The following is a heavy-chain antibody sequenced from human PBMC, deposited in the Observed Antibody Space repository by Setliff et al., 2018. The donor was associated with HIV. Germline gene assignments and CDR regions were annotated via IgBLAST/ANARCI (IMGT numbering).Heavy chain of an antibody. Sequence: SETLSLTCVISGGSMGSHYWSWIRQSPGKGLEWIGEIHHTGYINYHPSFKRRVTISLDTSRNQFSLKLRSVTAADTAVYYCARFEVTTVTTRDYWGQGTLVTVSS. CDR3: ARFEVTTVTTRDY. V-gene: IGHV4-34*01. CDR1: GGSMGSHY. D-gene: IGHD4-17*01. CDR2: IHHTGYI. J-gene: IGHJ4*02.